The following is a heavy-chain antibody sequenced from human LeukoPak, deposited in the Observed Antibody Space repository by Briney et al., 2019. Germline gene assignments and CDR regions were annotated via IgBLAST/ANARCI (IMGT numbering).Heavy chain of an antibody. J-gene: IGHJ6*03. CDR1: GYSISSGYY. D-gene: IGHD5-18*01. Sequence: SETLSLTCTVSGYSISSGYYWSWIRQPPGKGLEWIGFIYYSGSTNYNPSLKSRVTISVHTSKNQFSLKLSSVTAADTAVYYCARTTEGGYSYGSFYYYYMDVWGKGATVTISS. CDR3: ARTTEGGYSYGSFYYYYMDV. CDR2: IYYSGST. V-gene: IGHV4-61*01.